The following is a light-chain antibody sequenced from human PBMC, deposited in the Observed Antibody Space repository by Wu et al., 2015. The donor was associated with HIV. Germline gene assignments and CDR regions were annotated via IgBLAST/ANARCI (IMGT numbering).Light chain of an antibody. CDR2: GAS. CDR3: QQYGSSPPLYT. V-gene: IGKV3-20*01. J-gene: IGKJ2*01. Sequence: EIVLTQSPGTLSLSPGERATLSCRASQSVSSNYLAWYQHKPGQAPRLLFYGASSRATGIPHRFSGSGSGTGFTLTISRLEPEDFAVYYCQQYGSSPPLYTFGQGTKLEIK. CDR1: QSVSSNY.